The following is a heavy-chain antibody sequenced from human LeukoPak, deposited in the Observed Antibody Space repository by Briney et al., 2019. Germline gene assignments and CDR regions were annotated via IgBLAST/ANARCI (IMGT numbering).Heavy chain of an antibody. CDR1: GYIFSNYW. J-gene: IGHJ4*02. CDR2: FNPRDSTT. Sequence: GESLKISCRASGYIFSNYWIAWVRQMPGKGLEWVGIFNPRDSTTRYSPSFQGRVTFSADNSISTVYLQWRNLRASDTAVYYCARHWSAAWFAYWGQGTQVTVSS. D-gene: IGHD3-3*01. V-gene: IGHV5-51*01. CDR3: ARHWSAAWFAY.